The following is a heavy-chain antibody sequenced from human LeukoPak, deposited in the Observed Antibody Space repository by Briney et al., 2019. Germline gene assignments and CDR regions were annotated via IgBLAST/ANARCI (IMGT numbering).Heavy chain of an antibody. J-gene: IGHJ5*02. CDR3: VRIRGSSVQPFDP. D-gene: IGHD6-19*01. Sequence: SETLSLTCAVYGGSFSGYYWSWIRQPPGKGLEWIGEINHSGSTNYNPSLKSRVTISVDTSKNQFSLKLNSVTAADTAVYYCVRIRGSSVQPFDPWGQGTLVTVSS. CDR1: GGSFSGYY. V-gene: IGHV4-34*01. CDR2: INHSGST.